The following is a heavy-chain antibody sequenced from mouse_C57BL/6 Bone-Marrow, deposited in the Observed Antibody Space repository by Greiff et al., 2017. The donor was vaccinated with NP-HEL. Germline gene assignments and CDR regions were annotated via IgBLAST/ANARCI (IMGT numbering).Heavy chain of an antibody. J-gene: IGHJ1*03. CDR3: ARVPYYYGSSRYWYFDV. Sequence: VQLKESGPGMVKPSQSLSLTCTVTGYSITSGYDWHWIRHFPGNKLEWMGYISYSGSTNYNPSLKSRISITHDTSKNHFFLKLNSVTTEDTATYYCARVPYYYGSSRYWYFDVWGTGTTVTVSS. CDR1: GYSITSGYD. CDR2: ISYSGST. D-gene: IGHD1-1*01. V-gene: IGHV3-1*01.